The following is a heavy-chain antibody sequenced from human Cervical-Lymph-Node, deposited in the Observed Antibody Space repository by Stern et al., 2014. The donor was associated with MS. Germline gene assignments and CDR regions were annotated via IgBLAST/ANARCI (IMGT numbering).Heavy chain of an antibody. CDR3: TRDGGRGSYWHDH. CDR1: GFAFSDHS. CDR2: ISSNSRTI. J-gene: IGHJ4*02. V-gene: IGHV3-48*02. Sequence: EVQLVESGGGLVQPGKSLRLSCAASGFAFSDHSMNWVRQAPGKGLEWISYISSNSRTIYYGDSVEGRFTISRDNAKNSLYLQMDSLRDGDSAVYYCTRDGGRGSYWHDHWGQGTLVTVSS. D-gene: IGHD1-26*01.